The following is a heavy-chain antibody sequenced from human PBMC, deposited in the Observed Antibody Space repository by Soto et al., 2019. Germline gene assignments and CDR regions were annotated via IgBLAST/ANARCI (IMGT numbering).Heavy chain of an antibody. D-gene: IGHD6-13*01. J-gene: IGHJ4*02. Sequence: ASVKVSCKASGYSFTGYYLHWVRQAPGQGLEWMGWIKPNSGDTNYAQKFQGRVSMTRDTSISTAYMELSRLRSDDTAVYYCARVWVEQPVNDYWGQGTLVTVSS. V-gene: IGHV1-2*02. CDR3: ARVWVEQPVNDY. CDR2: IKPNSGDT. CDR1: GYSFTGYY.